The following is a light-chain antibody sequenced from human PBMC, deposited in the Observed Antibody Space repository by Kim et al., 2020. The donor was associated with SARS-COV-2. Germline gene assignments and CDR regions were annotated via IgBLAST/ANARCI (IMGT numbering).Light chain of an antibody. V-gene: IGLV3-1*01. CDR1: KLGDKS. J-gene: IGLJ2*01. CDR3: QAWDSTTAV. CDR2: QDT. Sequence: YELTQPPSVSVSPGQTASIACSGDKLGDKSACWYQQKPGQSHVLVIYQDTKRPSGIPERFSGSNSGNTATLTISGTQAMDEADYYCQAWDSTTAVFGGG.